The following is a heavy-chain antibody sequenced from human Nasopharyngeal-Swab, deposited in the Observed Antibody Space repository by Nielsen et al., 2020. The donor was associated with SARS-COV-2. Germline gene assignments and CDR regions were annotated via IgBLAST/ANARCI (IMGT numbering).Heavy chain of an antibody. J-gene: IGHJ6*02. CDR2: MNPNSGNT. V-gene: IGHV1-8*01. CDR3: ARALTVDTAMVIYYYYYYGMDV. Sequence: WLRQAPGQGLEWMGWMNPNSGNTGYAQKFQGRVTMTRNTSISTAYMELSSLRSEDTAVYYCARALTVDTAMVIYYYYYYGMDVWGQGTTVTVSS. D-gene: IGHD5-18*01.